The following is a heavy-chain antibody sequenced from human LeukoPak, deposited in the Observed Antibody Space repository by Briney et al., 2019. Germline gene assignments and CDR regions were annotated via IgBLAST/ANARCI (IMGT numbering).Heavy chain of an antibody. V-gene: IGHV4-34*01. D-gene: IGHD4-23*01. CDR3: ARAIGRPSQAERWSLYYFDY. CDR2: INHSGST. CDR1: GGSFSGYY. Sequence: SETLSLTCAVYGGSFSGYYWSWIRQPPGKGLEWIGEINHSGSTNYNPSLKSRVTISVDTSKNQFSLKLSSVTAADTAVYYCARAIGRPSQAERWSLYYFDYWGQGTLVTVSS. J-gene: IGHJ4*02.